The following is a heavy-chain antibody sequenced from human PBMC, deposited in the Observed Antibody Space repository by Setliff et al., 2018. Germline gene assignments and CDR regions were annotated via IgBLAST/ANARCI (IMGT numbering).Heavy chain of an antibody. Sequence: ASETLSLTCTVSGYSISSGYYWGWIRQPPGKGLEWIGSIYHSGSTYYNPSLKSRVTISVDTSKNQFSLKLSSVTAADTAVYYCAGGLYYYDSSGYPWYFDYWGQGTLVTVSS. V-gene: IGHV4-38-2*02. CDR1: GYSISSGYY. D-gene: IGHD3-22*01. J-gene: IGHJ4*02. CDR3: AGGLYYYDSSGYPWYFDY. CDR2: IYHSGST.